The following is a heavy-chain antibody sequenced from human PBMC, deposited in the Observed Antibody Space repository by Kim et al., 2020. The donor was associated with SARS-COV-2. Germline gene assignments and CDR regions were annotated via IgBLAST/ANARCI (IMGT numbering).Heavy chain of an antibody. V-gene: IGHV3-21*01. CDR3: ARNTYSSASPSPYAFDI. Sequence: GGSLRLSCAASGFTFSSYSMNWVRQAPGKGLEWVSSISSSSSYIYYADSVKGRFTISRDNAKNSLYLQMNSLRAEDTAVYYCARNTYSSASPSPYAFDIWGQGTMVTVSS. CDR1: GFTFSSYS. CDR2: ISSSSSYI. J-gene: IGHJ3*02. D-gene: IGHD6-25*01.